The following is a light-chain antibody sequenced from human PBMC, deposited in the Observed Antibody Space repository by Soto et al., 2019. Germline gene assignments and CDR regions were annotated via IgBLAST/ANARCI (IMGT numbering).Light chain of an antibody. Sequence: DIVMTQSPDSLAVSLGERATIYCKSSQSVLHSSNNKDYLAWYQQKPGQSPKLLIYWASTRESGVPDRFSASGSATDFTLTINSLQAEDVAVYYCQTYYRVPLTFGGGTKVELK. CDR1: QSVLHSSNNKDY. CDR3: QTYYRVPLT. V-gene: IGKV4-1*01. CDR2: WAS. J-gene: IGKJ4*01.